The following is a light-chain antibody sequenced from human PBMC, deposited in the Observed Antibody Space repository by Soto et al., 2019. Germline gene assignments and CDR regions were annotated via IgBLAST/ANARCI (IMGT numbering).Light chain of an antibody. Sequence: IQLTQSPSPLSASIGDRVTITCRASQDISSFLAWYQQKPGKAPKLLIYAASTLQSGVPSRFSGSGSGTDFTLTISSLQPEDFATYYCQQTYATPITFGQGTRLEIK. V-gene: IGKV1-9*01. J-gene: IGKJ5*01. CDR2: AAS. CDR1: QDISSF. CDR3: QQTYATPIT.